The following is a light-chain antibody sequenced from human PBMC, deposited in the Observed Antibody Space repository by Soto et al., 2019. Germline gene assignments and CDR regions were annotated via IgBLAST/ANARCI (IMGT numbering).Light chain of an antibody. CDR3: QQYNNWRT. Sequence: MTQSPANLSLSPGERATLSCRASQSVSSNLAWYQQKPGQAPMLLIYDASTRATGIPARFSGSGSGTEFTLTISSLQSEDFVVYYCQQYNNWRTFGQGTKVDI. J-gene: IGKJ1*01. CDR2: DAS. V-gene: IGKV3-15*01. CDR1: QSVSSN.